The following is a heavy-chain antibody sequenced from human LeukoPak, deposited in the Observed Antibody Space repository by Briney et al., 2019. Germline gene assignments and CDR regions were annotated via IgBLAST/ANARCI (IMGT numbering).Heavy chain of an antibody. D-gene: IGHD3-3*01. CDR2: IYYSGST. CDR3: ARDGRFVGFGYWYFDL. J-gene: IGHJ2*01. V-gene: IGHV4-30-4*01. CDR1: GGSISSGDYY. Sequence: SETLSLTCTVSGGSISSGDYYWSWIRQPPGKGLEWIGYIYYSGSTYYNPSLKSRVTISVDTSKNQFSLKLSSVTAADTAVYYCARDGRFVGFGYWYFDLWGRGTLVTVSS.